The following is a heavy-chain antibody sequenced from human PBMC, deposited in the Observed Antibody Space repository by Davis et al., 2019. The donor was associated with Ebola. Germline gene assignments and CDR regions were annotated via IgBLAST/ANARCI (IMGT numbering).Heavy chain of an antibody. Sequence: ASVKVFCKASGYTFTGYYMHWVRQAPGQGPEWMGWINPNSGGTNYAQKFQGWVTMTRDTSISTAYMELSRLRSDDTAVYYCARASESSSWACMDVWGQGTTVTVSS. CDR1: GYTFTGYY. CDR3: ARASESSSWACMDV. CDR2: INPNSGGT. V-gene: IGHV1-2*04. D-gene: IGHD6-13*01. J-gene: IGHJ6*02.